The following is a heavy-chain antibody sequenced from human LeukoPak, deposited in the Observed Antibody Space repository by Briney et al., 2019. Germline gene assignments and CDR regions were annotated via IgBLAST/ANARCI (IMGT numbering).Heavy chain of an antibody. D-gene: IGHD3-22*01. V-gene: IGHV1-69*02. CDR2: IIPILGIA. CDR3: ASYYYDSSGFFDY. Sequence: SVKVSCKASGGTSTSYTISWVRQAPGQGLEWMGRIIPILGIANYAQKFPGRVTITADKSTRTAYMELSSLRSEDTVVYYCASYYYDSSGFFDYWGQGTLVTVSP. J-gene: IGHJ4*02. CDR1: GGTSTSYT.